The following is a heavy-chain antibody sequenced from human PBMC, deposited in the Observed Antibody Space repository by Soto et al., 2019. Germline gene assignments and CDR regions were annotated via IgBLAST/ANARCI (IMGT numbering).Heavy chain of an antibody. Sequence: EVQLVESGGGLVEPGGSLRLSCAASGFTFNNAWMSWVRQAPGKGLEWVGRIRSRADGETTDYAVPVKGRFTISRDDSKNTPSPQMNRLKTEDQAGYYLTTGTAVAKYYFDFWGQGTLVTVSS. V-gene: IGHV3-15*01. CDR1: GFTFNNAW. D-gene: IGHD5-18*01. J-gene: IGHJ4*02. CDR2: IRSRADGETT. CDR3: TTGTAVAKYYFDF.